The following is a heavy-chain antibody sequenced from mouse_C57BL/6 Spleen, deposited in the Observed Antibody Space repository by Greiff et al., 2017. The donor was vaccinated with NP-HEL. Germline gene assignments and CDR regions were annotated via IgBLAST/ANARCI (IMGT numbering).Heavy chain of an antibody. V-gene: IGHV5-17*01. J-gene: IGHJ1*03. D-gene: IGHD1-1*01. CDR1: GFTFSDYG. CDR2: ISSGSSTI. Sequence: EVQVVESGGGLVKPGGSLKLSCAASGFTFSDYGMHWVRQAPEKGLEWVAYISSGSSTIYYADTVKGRFTISRDNAKNTLFLQMTSLRSKDTAMYYCAITTVVATRYFDVWGTGTTVTVSS. CDR3: AITTVVATRYFDV.